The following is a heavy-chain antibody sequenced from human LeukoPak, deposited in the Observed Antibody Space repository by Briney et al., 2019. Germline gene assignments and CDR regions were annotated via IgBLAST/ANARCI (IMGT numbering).Heavy chain of an antibody. CDR2: IYHTGGT. CDR1: GGSISFTCYY. D-gene: IGHD6-13*01. V-gene: IGHV4-39*01. J-gene: IGHJ4*02. Sequence: SETLSLTCTVSGGSISFTCYYWGWIRQPPGRGLEWIGSIYHTGGTYDNPSLKSRVTISLDTSKNQFSLSLTSVTAADAAVCCCAVESAGTIVDYWGQGTLVTVSS. CDR3: AVESAGTIVDY.